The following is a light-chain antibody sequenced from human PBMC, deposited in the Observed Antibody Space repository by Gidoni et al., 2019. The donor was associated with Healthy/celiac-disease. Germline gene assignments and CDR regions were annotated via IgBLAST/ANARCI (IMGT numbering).Light chain of an antibody. CDR3: QAWDSNAEF. V-gene: IGLV3-1*01. CDR1: RLGDKY. J-gene: IGLJ1*01. CDR2: QDT. Sequence: SYELTQPPSLSVSPGQTASITFSGDRLGDKYTYWYQQKPGQSPILVIYQDTKRPSGIPERFAGSNSGNTATLTISGTQALDEADYYCQAWDSNAEFFGTGTKVTVL.